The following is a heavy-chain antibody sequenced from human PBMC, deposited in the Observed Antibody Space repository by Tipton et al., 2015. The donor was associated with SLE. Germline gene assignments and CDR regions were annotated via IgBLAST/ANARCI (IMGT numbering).Heavy chain of an antibody. CDR1: GDSVSSNSAA. Sequence: GLVKPSQTLSLTCAISGDSVSSNSAAWNWIRQSPSRGLEWLGRTYFRSKWYNDYAVSVKSRITINPDTSKNQFSLQLNSVTAADTAVYYCARYVLLWFGESSSYGMDVWGQGTTVTVSS. J-gene: IGHJ6*02. CDR3: ARYVLLWFGESSSYGMDV. CDR2: TYFRSKWYN. D-gene: IGHD3-10*01. V-gene: IGHV6-1*01.